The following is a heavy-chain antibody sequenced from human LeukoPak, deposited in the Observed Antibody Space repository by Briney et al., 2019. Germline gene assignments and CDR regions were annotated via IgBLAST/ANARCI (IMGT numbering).Heavy chain of an antibody. D-gene: IGHD6-19*01. CDR2: ISSSSSFI. Sequence: GGSLRLSCAASGFTFSRYSMNWVRQAPGRGLEWVSSISSSSSFIYYADSVKGRFTISRDNSKNTLYLQMNSLRAEDTAVYYCAKDRRSGWYYFDCWGQGTLVTVSS. V-gene: IGHV3-21*04. CDR3: AKDRRSGWYYFDC. CDR1: GFTFSRYS. J-gene: IGHJ4*02.